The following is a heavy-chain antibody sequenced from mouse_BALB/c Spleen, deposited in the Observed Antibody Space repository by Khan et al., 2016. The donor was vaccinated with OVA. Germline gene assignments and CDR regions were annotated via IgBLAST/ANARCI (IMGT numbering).Heavy chain of an antibody. CDR1: GYIFTSYW. J-gene: IGHJ2*01. D-gene: IGHD3-2*02. Sequence: VQLQQSGAELVRPGASVKLSCKPSGYIFTSYWIHWVKQRSGQGLEWIARIYPGTDNSYYNEKFKDKATLTADKSSSTAYMQLSSLKSEDSDVYFWAREEALYHFDHWGQGTTLTVSS. CDR3: AREEALYHFDH. V-gene: IGHV1S132*01. CDR2: IYPGTDNS.